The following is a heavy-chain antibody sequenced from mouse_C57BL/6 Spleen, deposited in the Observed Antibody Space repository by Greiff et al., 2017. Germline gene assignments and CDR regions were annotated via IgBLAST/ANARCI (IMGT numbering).Heavy chain of an antibody. Sequence: VQLKESGPELVKPGASVKISCKASGYSFTGYYMNWVKQSPEKSLEWIGEINPSTGGTTYNQKFKAKATLTVDKSSSTAYMQLKSLTSAYSAVYYCSSITTVVADAMDYCGQGTSVTVSS. CDR2: INPSTGGT. CDR3: SSITTVVADAMDY. J-gene: IGHJ4*01. CDR1: GYSFTGYY. V-gene: IGHV1-42*01. D-gene: IGHD1-1*01.